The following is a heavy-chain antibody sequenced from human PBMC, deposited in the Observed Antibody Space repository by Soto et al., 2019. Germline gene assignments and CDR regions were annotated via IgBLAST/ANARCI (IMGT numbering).Heavy chain of an antibody. CDR1: GLTFSNYG. J-gene: IGHJ3*02. D-gene: IGHD2-2*01. CDR3: ASRSVVVPAAIGAFDI. V-gene: IGHV3-48*04. Sequence: GGSLRLSCAASGLTFSNYGMHWVRQAPGKGLEWVSYISSSGSTIYYADSVKGRFTISRDNAKNSLYLQMNSLRAEDTAVYYCASRSVVVPAAIGAFDIWGQGTMVTVSS. CDR2: ISSSGSTI.